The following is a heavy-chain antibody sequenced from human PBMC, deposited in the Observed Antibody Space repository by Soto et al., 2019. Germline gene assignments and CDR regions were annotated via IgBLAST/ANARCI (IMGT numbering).Heavy chain of an antibody. CDR1: GYTFTNYG. Sequence: QVQLLQSGAEVKKPGASVKVSRNTSGYTFTNYGITWVRQAPGQGLEWMGWISAYNGNTGYTQKLQGRVTITTDTSTSTAYMELRSLRSDDTAVYYCARDLGYYYDSSGFYSYFQYWGQGTLVTVSS. CDR3: ARDLGYYYDSSGFYSYFQY. J-gene: IGHJ1*01. D-gene: IGHD3-22*01. V-gene: IGHV1-18*01. CDR2: ISAYNGNT.